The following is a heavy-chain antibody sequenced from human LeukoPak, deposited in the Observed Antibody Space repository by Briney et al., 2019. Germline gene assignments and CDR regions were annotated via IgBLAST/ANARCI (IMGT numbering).Heavy chain of an antibody. D-gene: IGHD6-13*01. CDR1: GYTFTSYG. J-gene: IGHJ6*02. Sequence: ASVKVSCKASGYTFTSYGISWMRQAPGQGLEWMGWISAYNGNTNYAQKLQGRVTMTTDTSTSTAYMELRSLRSDDTAVYYCARYSSSWDIQEYYYYYYGMDVWGQGTTVTVSS. CDR2: ISAYNGNT. V-gene: IGHV1-18*01. CDR3: ARYSSSWDIQEYYYYYYGMDV.